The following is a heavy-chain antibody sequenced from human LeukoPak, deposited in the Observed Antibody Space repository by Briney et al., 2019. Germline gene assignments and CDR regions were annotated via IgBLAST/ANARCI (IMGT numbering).Heavy chain of an antibody. CDR1: GFTFSSYG. J-gene: IGHJ3*02. V-gene: IGHV3-30*03. CDR3: TRDTLYCSGGYCYHDI. CDR2: ISYDGSNK. D-gene: IGHD2-15*01. Sequence: GGSLRLSCAASGFTFSSYGMHWVRQAPGKGLEWVAVISYDGSNKYYADSVKGRFTISRDNSKNTLYLQMNSLRAEDTAVYYCTRDTLYCSGGYCYHDIWGQGAMVTVSS.